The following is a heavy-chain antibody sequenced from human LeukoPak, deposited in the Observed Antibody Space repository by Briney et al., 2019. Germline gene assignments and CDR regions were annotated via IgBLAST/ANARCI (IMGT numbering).Heavy chain of an antibody. V-gene: IGHV3-48*01. CDR3: AKETDGVDAFDI. J-gene: IGHJ3*02. CDR1: GFTFSNYN. D-gene: IGHD2-21*02. CDR2: ISSSSDSI. Sequence: GGSLRLSCAASGFTFSNYNMNWVRQAPGKGLEWVSYISSSSDSIYYADSVKGRFTISRDNAKKSLDLQMSSLRAEDTAVYYCAKETDGVDAFDIWGQGTMVTVSS.